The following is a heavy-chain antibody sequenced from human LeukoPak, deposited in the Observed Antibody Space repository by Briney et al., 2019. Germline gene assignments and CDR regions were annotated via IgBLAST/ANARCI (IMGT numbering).Heavy chain of an antibody. Sequence: ASVKVSCKASGYTFTGYYMHWVRQAPGQGLEWMGWINPNSGGTNYAQKFQGWVTMTRDTSISTAYMELSRLRSDDTAVYYCARARLPITFGGVRYWFDPWGQGTLVTVSS. V-gene: IGHV1-2*04. CDR3: ARARLPITFGGVRYWFDP. CDR2: INPNSGGT. J-gene: IGHJ5*02. CDR1: GYTFTGYY. D-gene: IGHD3-16*01.